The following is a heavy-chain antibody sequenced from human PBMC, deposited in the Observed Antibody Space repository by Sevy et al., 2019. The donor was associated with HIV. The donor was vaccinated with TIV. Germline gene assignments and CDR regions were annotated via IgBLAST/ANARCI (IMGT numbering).Heavy chain of an antibody. D-gene: IGHD2-8*01. CDR1: HYTFSSYT. Sequence: GGSLRLSCAASHYTFSSYTMHWVRQAPGKGLEWVALISYDGSNKNYADSVKGRFTISRDNSKNTLFLQMDSLRAEDTAVYYCARDPRMYGDYLLAYFDSWGQGTLVTVSS. V-gene: IGHV3-30-3*01. CDR3: ARDPRMYGDYLLAYFDS. J-gene: IGHJ4*02. CDR2: ISYDGSNK.